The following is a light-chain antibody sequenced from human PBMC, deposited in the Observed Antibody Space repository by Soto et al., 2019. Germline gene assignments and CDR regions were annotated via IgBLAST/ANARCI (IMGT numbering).Light chain of an antibody. J-gene: IGKJ5*01. CDR3: QQRNVGPPVT. V-gene: IGKV3-11*01. Sequence: VMTQSPATLSVSQGERAALSCRASQSVSTNLAWYQQKPGQPPRLLIYFASTRATAVPARFTAGGSGTEFTHTISSLEPEDSAVYYCQQRNVGPPVTFGQGTRLEVK. CDR1: QSVSTN. CDR2: FAS.